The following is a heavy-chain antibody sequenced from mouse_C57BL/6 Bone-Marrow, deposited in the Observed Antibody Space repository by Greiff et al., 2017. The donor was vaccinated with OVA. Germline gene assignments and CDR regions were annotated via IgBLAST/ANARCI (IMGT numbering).Heavy chain of an antibody. Sequence: QVQLQQSGAELARPGASVKLSCKASGYTFTSYGISWVKQRTGQGLEWIGEIYPRSGNTYYNEKFKGKATLTADKSASTAYMELRSLTSEDSAGYFCAIEGYGNYGYWGQGTTLTVSS. CDR2: IYPRSGNT. CDR3: AIEGYGNYGY. D-gene: IGHD2-10*02. CDR1: GYTFTSYG. J-gene: IGHJ2*01. V-gene: IGHV1-81*01.